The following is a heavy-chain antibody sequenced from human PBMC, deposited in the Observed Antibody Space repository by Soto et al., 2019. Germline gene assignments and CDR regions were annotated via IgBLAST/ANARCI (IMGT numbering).Heavy chain of an antibody. CDR3: TRRGRQSANWFDP. CDR2: IIPMSGRP. V-gene: IGHV1-69*06. J-gene: IGHJ5*02. CDR1: GGTFNSFS. Sequence: QVQLVQSGAEVKMPGSSVKVPCKASGGTFNSFSIDWVRQAPGQGLEWMGGIIPMSGRPNYAKRFQGRVTFSADKSTNTVYLEVSSLTNEDTAVYYCTRRGRQSANWFDPWGQGTLVTVSS.